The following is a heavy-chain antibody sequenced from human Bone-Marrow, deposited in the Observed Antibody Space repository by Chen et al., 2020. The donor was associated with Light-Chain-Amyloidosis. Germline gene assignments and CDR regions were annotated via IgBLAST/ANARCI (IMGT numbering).Heavy chain of an antibody. V-gene: IGHV3-9*01. CDR2: MSWNSGVE. J-gene: IGHJ4*02. Sequence: EVQLLESGGGLIQPGGSLRLSCAASGFTFADYAMHWVRQAPGKGLEWVSGMSWNSGVEGCVDSMRGRFTISRDGVKNSLYLQMNSLRPDYTAVYYCAQLYSYGRPFKHWGQGTLVSVSS. CDR1: GFTFADYA. CDR3: AQLYSYGRPFKH. D-gene: IGHD5-18*01.